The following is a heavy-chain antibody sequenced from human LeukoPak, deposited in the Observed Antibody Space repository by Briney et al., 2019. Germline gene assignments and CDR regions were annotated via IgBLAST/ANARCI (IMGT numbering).Heavy chain of an antibody. CDR3: ARSWVTGYGTVLDY. CDR1: GYCFTTYW. D-gene: IGHD2-21*02. V-gene: IGHV5-51*01. Sequence: GASLKISCKGSGYCFTTYWIGWVRQMPGKGLEWMGIIYPGDSDTRYSPSFQGQVTISADKSISTAYLQWSSLKASDSAMYYCARSWVTGYGTVLDYWGQGTLVTVSS. CDR2: IYPGDSDT. J-gene: IGHJ4*02.